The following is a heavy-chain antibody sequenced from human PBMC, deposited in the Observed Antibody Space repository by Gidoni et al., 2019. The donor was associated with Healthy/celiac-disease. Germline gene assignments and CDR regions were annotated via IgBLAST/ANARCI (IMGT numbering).Heavy chain of an antibody. V-gene: IGHV3-48*01. CDR3: ARDFRAPNYDYVWGSYRYKAGGNYFDY. CDR1: GSTFRRQS. CDR2: ISSSRSTI. Sequence: EGQLVEPGGGLVQPGGSLRPSGAPSGSTFRRQSTNWVGKPPGRGLEWVSYISSSRSTIYYADSVKARFTISRDNAKNSLYLQINSLRAEDTSVYYCARDFRAPNYDYVWGSYRYKAGGNYFDYWGQGTLVTVSS. D-gene: IGHD3-16*02. J-gene: IGHJ4*02.